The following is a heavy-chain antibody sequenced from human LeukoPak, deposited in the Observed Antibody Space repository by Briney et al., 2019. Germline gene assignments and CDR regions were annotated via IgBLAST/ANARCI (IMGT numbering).Heavy chain of an antibody. V-gene: IGHV4-39*07. D-gene: IGHD4-17*01. J-gene: IGHJ4*01. Sequence: SETLSLTCTVSGGSISSSSYYWGWIRQPPGKGLEWIGSIYYSWSTYYNPSPKNRVTMSVDPSKNAFSLKLSSVTAAATAVYFCARGIYGDYGFGYWGRGTLVTVSS. CDR2: IYYSWST. CDR1: GGSISSSSYY. CDR3: ARGIYGDYGFGY.